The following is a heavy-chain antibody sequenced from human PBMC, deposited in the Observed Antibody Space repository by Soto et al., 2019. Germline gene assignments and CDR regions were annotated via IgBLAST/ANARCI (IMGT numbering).Heavy chain of an antibody. CDR2: IYYSGST. D-gene: IGHD3-3*01. Sequence: SQTLPFPCTVSDGSIGGYYCSWIRQPTGKGLEWIGYIYYSGSTNYNPSLKSRVTISVDTSKNQFSLKLCSVTAADTAVYYCARSGTICGVVIKYYFDYWGQGTLGTVSS. CDR3: ARSGTICGVVIKYYFDY. CDR1: DGSIGGYY. V-gene: IGHV4-59*01. J-gene: IGHJ4*02.